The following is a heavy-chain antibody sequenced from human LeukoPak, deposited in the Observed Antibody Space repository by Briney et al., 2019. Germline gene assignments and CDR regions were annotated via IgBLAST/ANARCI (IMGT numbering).Heavy chain of an antibody. J-gene: IGHJ4*02. CDR2: ISGSGGST. CDR1: GFTFSGYA. D-gene: IGHD4-17*01. Sequence: GGSLRLSCAASGFTFSGYAMSWVRQAPGKGLEWVSAISGSGGSTYYADSVKGRFTISRDNSKNTLYLQMNSLRAEDTAVYYCAKVSDYGDYGGFDYWGQGTLVTVSS. CDR3: AKVSDYGDYGGFDY. V-gene: IGHV3-23*01.